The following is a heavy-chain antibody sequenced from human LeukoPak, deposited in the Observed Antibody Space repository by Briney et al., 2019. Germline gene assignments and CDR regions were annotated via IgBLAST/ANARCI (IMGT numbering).Heavy chain of an antibody. CDR1: AFTVNTND. D-gene: IGHD3-16*01. Sequence: GGSLRLSCTASAFTVNTNDMSWVRHAPRKGLEWVSIIYDSGTTHYADSMKGRFTISRDNLRNTLYLQMNSLRAEDTAVYYCASHWGGYWGQGTLVTVSS. CDR3: ASHWGGY. CDR2: IYDSGTT. J-gene: IGHJ4*02. V-gene: IGHV3-53*01.